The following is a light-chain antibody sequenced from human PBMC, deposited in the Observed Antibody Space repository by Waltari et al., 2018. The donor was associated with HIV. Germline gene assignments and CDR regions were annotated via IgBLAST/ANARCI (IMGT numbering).Light chain of an antibody. CDR3: GTWDSSLSAVV. J-gene: IGLJ2*01. Sequence: QSVLTKPHSVSASPGQKVTISCSGRSPNTGKNYLSWYQQIPGTAPRLVIYDTNDRPSGIPDRFSGSKSGTSATLGITGPQTGDEADYYCGTWDSSLSAVVFGGGTKLTVL. CDR2: DTN. CDR1: SPNTGKNY. V-gene: IGLV1-51*01.